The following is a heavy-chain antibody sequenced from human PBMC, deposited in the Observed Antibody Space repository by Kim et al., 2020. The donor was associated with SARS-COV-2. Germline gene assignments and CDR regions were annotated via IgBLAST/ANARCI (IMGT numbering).Heavy chain of an antibody. Sequence: ASVKVSCKASGYTFTSYAMHWVRQAPGQRLEWMGWINAGNGNTKYSQKFQGRVTITRDTSASTAYMELSSLRSEDTAVYYCARDLGSGWYFDYWGQGTLVTVSS. CDR3: ARDLGSGWYFDY. D-gene: IGHD6-19*01. J-gene: IGHJ4*02. CDR1: GYTFTSYA. V-gene: IGHV1-3*01. CDR2: INAGNGNT.